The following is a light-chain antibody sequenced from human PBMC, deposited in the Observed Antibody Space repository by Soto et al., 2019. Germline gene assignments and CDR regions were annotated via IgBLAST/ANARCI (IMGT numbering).Light chain of an antibody. Sequence: EIVLTQSPATLSLSPGEIATLSCRASQSISSSLAWYQQKPGQAPRLLIYDASTRATGFPARFSGSGSGTDFTLTIGSLEREDFAVYYCQQRSEWPRTFGQGTKVEIK. CDR2: DAS. CDR1: QSISSS. V-gene: IGKV3-11*01. J-gene: IGKJ1*01. CDR3: QQRSEWPRT.